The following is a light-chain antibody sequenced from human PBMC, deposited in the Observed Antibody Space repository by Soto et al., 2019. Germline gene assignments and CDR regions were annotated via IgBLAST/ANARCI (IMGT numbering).Light chain of an antibody. CDR2: LNSDGSH. J-gene: IGLJ2*01. V-gene: IGLV4-69*01. CDR1: SGHSSYA. Sequence: QPVLTQSPSASASLGASVKPTCTLSSGHSSYAIAWHQQQPEKGPRYLMKLNSDGSHSKGDGIPDRFSGSSSGAERYLTISRLQSEDEADYSCQTWGTGIQVFCGGTKLTVL. CDR3: QTWGTGIQV.